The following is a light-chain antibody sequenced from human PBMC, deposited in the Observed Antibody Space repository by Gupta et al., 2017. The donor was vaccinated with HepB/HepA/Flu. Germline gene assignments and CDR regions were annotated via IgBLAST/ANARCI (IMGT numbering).Light chain of an antibody. CDR1: QSVSSS. CDR2: DAS. Sequence: EIVLTQSPATLSLSPGERATLSCRASQSVSSSLAWYQQKPGQAPRLLIYDASDRATGIPARFSGSGSGTDFTITISSLEPEDFAIYYCQQTNSWPLITFGQGTRLEIE. CDR3: QQTNSWPLIT. V-gene: IGKV3-11*01. J-gene: IGKJ5*01.